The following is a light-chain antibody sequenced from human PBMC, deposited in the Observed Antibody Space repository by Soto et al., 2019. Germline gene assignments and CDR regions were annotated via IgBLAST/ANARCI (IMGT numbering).Light chain of an antibody. CDR1: SSDVGGYKY. J-gene: IGLJ2*01. V-gene: IGLV2-14*03. CDR3: ISYTIVDGV. Sequence: QSVLTQPASVSGSPGQSVTISCTGTSSDVGGYKYVSWYQQHPNRAPKLIIYDVANRPSGVANRFSGSKTGDTASLTISGHQDDDEDNYYCISYTIVDGVFGGGTKLTVL. CDR2: DVA.